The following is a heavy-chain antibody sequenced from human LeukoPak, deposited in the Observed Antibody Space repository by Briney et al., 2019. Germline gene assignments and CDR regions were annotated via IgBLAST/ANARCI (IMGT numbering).Heavy chain of an antibody. Sequence: GGSLRLSCAASGNYWMHWVRQAPGKGLVWVSHINSDGSWTGYADSVRGRFTISKDNAKNTVYLQMNNLRAEDTAVYYCVSFYETYWGRGTLVTVSS. V-gene: IGHV3-74*01. CDR3: VSFYETY. CDR2: INSDGSWT. D-gene: IGHD2-2*01. J-gene: IGHJ4*02. CDR1: GNYW.